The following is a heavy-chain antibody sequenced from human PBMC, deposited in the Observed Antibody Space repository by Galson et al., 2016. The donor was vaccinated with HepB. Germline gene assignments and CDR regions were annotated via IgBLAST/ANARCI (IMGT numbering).Heavy chain of an antibody. D-gene: IGHD6-13*01. V-gene: IGHV3-48*02. CDR2: ISSSGGTI. CDR3: ARAGSSWYFDY. Sequence: SLRLSCAASGFTFISYNMNWVRQAPGKGLEWISYISSSGGTIYYADSVKGRFTISRDNAKNSLYLQMNSLGDEDTAVYYCARAGSSWYFDYWGQGTLVAVSS. J-gene: IGHJ4*02. CDR1: GFTFISYN.